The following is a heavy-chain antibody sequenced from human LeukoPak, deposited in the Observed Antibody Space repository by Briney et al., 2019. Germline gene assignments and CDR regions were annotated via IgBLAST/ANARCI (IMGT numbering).Heavy chain of an antibody. Sequence: GGSLRLSCAASGFTFSSYAMHWVRQAPGKGLEWVAVISYDGSNKYYADSVKGRFTISRDNSKNTLYLQMNSLRAEDTAVYYCARDKVAVAGTGIDYWDQGTLVTVSS. CDR3: ARDKVAVAGTGIDY. CDR2: ISYDGSNK. D-gene: IGHD6-19*01. J-gene: IGHJ4*02. V-gene: IGHV3-30-3*01. CDR1: GFTFSSYA.